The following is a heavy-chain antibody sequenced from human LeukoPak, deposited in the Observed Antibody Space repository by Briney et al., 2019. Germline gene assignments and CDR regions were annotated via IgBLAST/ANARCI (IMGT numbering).Heavy chain of an antibody. Sequence: GGSLRLSCAASGFTFSSCWMSWVRQAPGKGLEWVANIKQDGSEKYYVDSVKGRFTISRDNAKNSLYLQMNSLRAEDTAVYYCARDQTYYYGSGSYYNDYWGQGTLVTVSS. J-gene: IGHJ4*02. CDR2: IKQDGSEK. D-gene: IGHD3-10*01. CDR3: ARDQTYYYGSGSYYNDY. V-gene: IGHV3-7*01. CDR1: GFTFSSCW.